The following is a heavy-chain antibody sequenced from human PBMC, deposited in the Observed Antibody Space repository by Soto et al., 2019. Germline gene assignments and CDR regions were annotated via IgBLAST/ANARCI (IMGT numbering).Heavy chain of an antibody. V-gene: IGHV4-30-2*01. CDR1: GDSISSGGYS. Sequence: QLQLQESGSGLVMPSPTLSLTCAVSGDSISSGGYSWSWIRQPPGKGLEWIGYIYHSGSTYYNPSLRSRATISIDSSKTQLSLKLSSVFAADTAVYSWARSPVYYDSRCAHPLCGMDVWGQGTTVTVCS. CDR2: IYHSGST. D-gene: IGHD3-22*01. J-gene: IGHJ6*02. CDR3: ARSPVYYDSRCAHPLCGMDV.